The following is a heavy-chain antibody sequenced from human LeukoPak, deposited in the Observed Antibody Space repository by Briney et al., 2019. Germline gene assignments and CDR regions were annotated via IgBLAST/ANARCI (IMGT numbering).Heavy chain of an antibody. J-gene: IGHJ6*03. V-gene: IGHV1-2*02. Sequence: GASVKVSCKASGYTFTGFYIHWVRQAPGQGPEWMVWINPNIGGTNYAQKFRGRVSLTRDTSTSTAYMELNSLRSDDTAVYYCARCGSGTDLYDYYFMDVWGKGTAVTVSS. CDR2: INPNIGGT. CDR3: ARCGSGTDLYDYYFMDV. CDR1: GYTFTGFY. D-gene: IGHD3-10*01.